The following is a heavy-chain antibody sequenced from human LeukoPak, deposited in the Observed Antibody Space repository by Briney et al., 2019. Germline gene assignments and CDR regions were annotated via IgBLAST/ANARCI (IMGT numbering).Heavy chain of an antibody. Sequence: SETLSLTCTVSGGSISSYYWSWIRQPPEKGLEWIGYIYYSGNTDSNPSLKSRVTISVDTSKNQFSLKLSSVTAADTAVYYCARTYCSGGSCHFDYWGQGTLVTVSS. CDR3: ARTYCSGGSCHFDY. CDR1: GGSISSYY. V-gene: IGHV4-59*08. D-gene: IGHD2-15*01. J-gene: IGHJ4*02. CDR2: IYYSGNT.